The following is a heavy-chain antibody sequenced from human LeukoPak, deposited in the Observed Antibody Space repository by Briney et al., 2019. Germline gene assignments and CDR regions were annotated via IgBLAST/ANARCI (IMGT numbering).Heavy chain of an antibody. CDR1: GDSISRSTYY. V-gene: IGHV4-39*02. CDR3: ARSSGTGTFSY. CDR2: VYYGRSP. Sequence: PETLSLTCTVSGDSISRSTYYWDWIRQPPGKGLEWIGSVYYGRSPYYNPSLESRATISVDTSKNHFSLKMSSVTAADTAVYYCARSSGTGTFSYWGQGTLVTVSS. D-gene: IGHD6-25*01. J-gene: IGHJ4*02.